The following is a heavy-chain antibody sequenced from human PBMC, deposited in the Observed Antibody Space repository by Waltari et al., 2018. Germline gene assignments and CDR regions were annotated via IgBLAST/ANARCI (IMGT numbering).Heavy chain of an antibody. CDR3: ANDGGDDYSQAWCDP. J-gene: IGHJ5*02. CDR2: ICYSGST. CDR1: GGSIRSGDYS. V-gene: IGHV4-30-4*08. Sequence: QVQLQESGPGLVKPSQTLYHTCTVSGGSIRSGDYSWRWIRQHPGKGLEWNGYICYSGSTYYSPSLKSRVIISLHTSKNQFSLRLTSVTAADSAVYYCANDGGDDYSQAWCDPWGQATLVTVSS. D-gene: IGHD4-4*01.